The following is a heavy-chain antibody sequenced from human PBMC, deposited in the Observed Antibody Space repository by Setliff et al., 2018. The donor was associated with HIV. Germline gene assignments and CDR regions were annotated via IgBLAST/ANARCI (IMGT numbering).Heavy chain of an antibody. CDR3: AKDASITGTSYYFDY. CDR2: ITWNGGRT. D-gene: IGHD1-20*01. V-gene: IGHV3-43D*04. CDR1: GFTFDEYA. J-gene: IGHJ4*01. Sequence: PGGSLRLSCAASGFTFDEYAMHWVRQSPGKGLEWVSLITWNGGRTSYADSVKGRFTISRDNSKNSLFLQMNSLRAEDTALYYCAKDASITGTSYYFDYWGHGTLVTVSS.